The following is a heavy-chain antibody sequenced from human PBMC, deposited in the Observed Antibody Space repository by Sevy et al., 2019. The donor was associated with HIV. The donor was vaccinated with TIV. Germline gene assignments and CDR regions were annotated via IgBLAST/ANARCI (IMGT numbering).Heavy chain of an antibody. CDR1: GFTIRSYV. D-gene: IGHD2-15*01. CDR2: ISGSGGST. Sequence: GGSLRLSCAASGFTIRSYVMSWVRQAPGKGLEWVSAISGSGGSTYYADSVKGRLTISRDNSKNTLDLQMNSLRAEDTAVYYCARDLFSGGNAVYGYWGQGTLVTVSS. CDR3: ARDLFSGGNAVYGY. V-gene: IGHV3-23*01. J-gene: IGHJ4*02.